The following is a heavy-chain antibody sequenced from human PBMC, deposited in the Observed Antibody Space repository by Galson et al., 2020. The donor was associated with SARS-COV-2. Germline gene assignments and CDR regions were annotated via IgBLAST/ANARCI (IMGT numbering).Heavy chain of an antibody. J-gene: IGHJ4*02. V-gene: IGHV5-51*01. CDR2: IYPGDSDT. Sequence: GESLKISCNGSGYSFISYWIAWVRQMPGKGLEWMGIIYPGDSDTRYSPSFQGQVTISADKSISTAYLQWSSLKASDTAVYYCARYSGSSGADYWGQGTLVTVSS. D-gene: IGHD6-6*01. CDR3: ARYSGSSGADY. CDR1: GYSFISYW.